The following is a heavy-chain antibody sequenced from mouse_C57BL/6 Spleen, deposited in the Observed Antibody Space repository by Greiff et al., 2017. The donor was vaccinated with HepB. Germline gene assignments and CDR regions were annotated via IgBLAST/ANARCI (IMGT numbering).Heavy chain of an antibody. CDR2: INPSTGGT. D-gene: IGHD1-1*01. V-gene: IGHV1-42*01. CDR3: ARRPPYGSMDY. J-gene: IGHJ4*01. Sequence: VQLQQSGPELVKPGASVKISCKASGYSFTGYYMNWVKQSPEKSLEWIGEINPSTGGTTYNQKFKAKATLTVDKSSSTAYMQLKSLTSEDSAVYYCARRPPYGSMDYWGQGTSVTVSS. CDR1: GYSFTGYY.